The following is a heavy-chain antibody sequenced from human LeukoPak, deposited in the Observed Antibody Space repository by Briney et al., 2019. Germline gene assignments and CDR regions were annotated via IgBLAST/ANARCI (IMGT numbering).Heavy chain of an antibody. CDR1: GGSFSGYY. D-gene: IGHD3-10*01. J-gene: IGHJ4*02. CDR3: ARVWNYYGSGASDY. V-gene: IGHV4-34*01. Sequence: SETLSLTCAVYGGSFSGYYWSWIRQPPGKGLEWLGEINHSGSTNYNPSLKSRVTISVDTSKNQFSLKLSSVTAADTAVYYCARVWNYYGSGASDYWGQGTLVTVSS. CDR2: INHSGST.